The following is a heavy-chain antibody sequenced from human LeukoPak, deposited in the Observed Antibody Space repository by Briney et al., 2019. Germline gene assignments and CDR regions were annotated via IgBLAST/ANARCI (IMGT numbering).Heavy chain of an antibody. V-gene: IGHV1-24*01. J-gene: IGHJ4*02. CDR1: GYTLTALS. Sequence: ASVKVSCKVSGYTLTALSMHWVRQAPGKGFEWLGRFDPEKGETIYAQKFQGRVTMTEDTSTDTAYVELSSLRSEDTAVYYCATEGYYDSSGYYNDYWGQGTLVTVSS. D-gene: IGHD3-22*01. CDR3: ATEGYYDSSGYYNDY. CDR2: FDPEKGET.